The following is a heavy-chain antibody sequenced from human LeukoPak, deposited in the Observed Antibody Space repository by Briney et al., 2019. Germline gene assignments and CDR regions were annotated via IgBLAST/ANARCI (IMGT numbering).Heavy chain of an antibody. V-gene: IGHV5-51*01. CDR3: ARNMVVTATSPFDY. J-gene: IGHJ4*02. CDR1: GYSFTSYW. Sequence: GESLKISCKGSGYSFTSYWIGWVRQMPGKGLEWMGIIYPGDSDTRFSPSFQGQVSISADKSISTAYLQWSSLKASDTAMYYCARNMVVTATSPFDYWGQGTLVTVSS. D-gene: IGHD2-21*02. CDR2: IYPGDSDT.